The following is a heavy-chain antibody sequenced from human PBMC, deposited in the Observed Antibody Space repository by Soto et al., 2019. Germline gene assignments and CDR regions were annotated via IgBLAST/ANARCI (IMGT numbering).Heavy chain of an antibody. Sequence: GASVQVSCKASGGTFSSYTISWVRQAPGQGLEWMGWMNPTSGNTGYAQKLQGRLTMTWDTAIGIAHMELSSLRNEDTAVYYCARSDGHTFNWLDSWGQGTLVTVSS. D-gene: IGHD2-2*02. J-gene: IGHJ5*01. CDR3: ARSDGHTFNWLDS. CDR1: GGTFSSYT. CDR2: MNPTSGNT. V-gene: IGHV1-8*02.